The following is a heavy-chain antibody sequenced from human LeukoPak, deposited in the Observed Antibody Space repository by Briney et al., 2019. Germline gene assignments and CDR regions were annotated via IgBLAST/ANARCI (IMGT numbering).Heavy chain of an antibody. CDR2: IYHSGST. Sequence: ASETLSLTCAVSGGSISSSNWWNWVRQPPGKGLEWIGEIYHSGSTNYNPSLKSRVTISVDKSKNQFSLKLNSVTAAGTAVYYCARRDSYGRNFDYWGQGTLVTVSS. J-gene: IGHJ4*02. V-gene: IGHV4-4*02. CDR3: ARRDSYGRNFDY. D-gene: IGHD5-18*01. CDR1: GGSISSSNW.